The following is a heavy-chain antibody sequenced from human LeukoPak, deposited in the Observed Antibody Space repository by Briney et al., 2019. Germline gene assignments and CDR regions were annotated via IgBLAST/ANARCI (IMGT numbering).Heavy chain of an antibody. Sequence: GGSLRLSCAASEFTFSSYAMHWVRQAAGKGLEWVAAISYDGSNKYYADSVKGRFTISRDNSKNTLYVQMNSLRTEDTAVYYCAKEGFSRGYYYYHYMDVWGKGTTVTVSS. J-gene: IGHJ6*03. V-gene: IGHV3-30*04. CDR2: ISYDGSNK. D-gene: IGHD6-13*01. CDR3: AKEGFSRGYYYYHYMDV. CDR1: EFTFSSYA.